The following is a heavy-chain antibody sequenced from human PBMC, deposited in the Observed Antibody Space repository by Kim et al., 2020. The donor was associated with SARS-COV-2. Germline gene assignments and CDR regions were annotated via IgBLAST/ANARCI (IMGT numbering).Heavy chain of an antibody. CDR2: INPNSGGT. V-gene: IGHV1-2*02. D-gene: IGHD3-10*01. CDR1: GYTFTGYY. CDR3: ARELITMVRGVRDSLGY. J-gene: IGHJ4*02. Sequence: ASVKVSCKASGYTFTGYYMHWVRQAPGQGLEWMGWINPNSGGTNYAQKFQGRVTMTRDTSISTAYMELSRLRSDDTAVYYCARELITMVRGVRDSLGYWGQGPLVTVYS.